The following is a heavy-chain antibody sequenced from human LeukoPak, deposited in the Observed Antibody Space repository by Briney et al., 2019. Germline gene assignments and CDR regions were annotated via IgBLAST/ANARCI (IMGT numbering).Heavy chain of an antibody. Sequence: PSGTLSLTCTVSGVSMTSYYWSWLREPAGKGLEWIGRIYSSGSTNYSPSLKSRIAMSVDTSNNQFSLNLSSVTAADTAVYYCARDSTARAYDIWGQGTMVTVSS. V-gene: IGHV4-4*07. CDR2: IYSSGST. CDR1: GVSMTSYY. CDR3: ARDSTARAYDI. D-gene: IGHD2-2*01. J-gene: IGHJ3*02.